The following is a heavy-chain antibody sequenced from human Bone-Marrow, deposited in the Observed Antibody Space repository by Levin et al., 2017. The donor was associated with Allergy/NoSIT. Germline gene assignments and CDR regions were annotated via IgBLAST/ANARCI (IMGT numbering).Heavy chain of an antibody. V-gene: IGHV1-2*02. Sequence: RASVKVSCKASGYTFTGYYMHWVRQAPGQGLEWMGWINPNSGGTNYAQKFQGRVTMTRDTSISTAYMELSRLRSDDTAVYYCARLIAAAGIKAFDIWGQGTMVTVSS. D-gene: IGHD6-13*01. J-gene: IGHJ3*02. CDR3: ARLIAAAGIKAFDI. CDR1: GYTFTGYY. CDR2: INPNSGGT.